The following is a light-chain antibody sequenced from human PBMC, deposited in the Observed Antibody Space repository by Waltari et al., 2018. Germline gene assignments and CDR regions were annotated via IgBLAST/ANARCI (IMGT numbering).Light chain of an antibody. CDR3: QHYVRLPAT. Sequence: IVLTQSPGTLSLSPGERATLSCRSSQSVGRSLAWYQQKPGQAPRLGLYRASSRATGIPDRLRGSGSGTDFSLTISRLEPEDFAVYYCQHYVRLPATFGQGTKVEIK. V-gene: IGKV3-20*01. CDR1: QSVGRS. J-gene: IGKJ1*01. CDR2: RAS.